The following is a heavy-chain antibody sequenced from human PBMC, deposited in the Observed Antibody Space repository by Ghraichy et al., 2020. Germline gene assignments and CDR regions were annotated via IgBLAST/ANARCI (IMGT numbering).Heavy chain of an antibody. CDR3: ARDRAYKCFDY. CDR2: IKPEGLET. CDR1: GFNFTSSW. D-gene: IGHD5-24*01. Sequence: LSLTCAASGFNFTSSWMNWVRQAPGKGLEWVAGIKPEGLETYLVESLRGRFTISRDNAKNSLYPQMNSLRADDTAFYFCARDRAYKCFDYWGHGTLVTVSS. J-gene: IGHJ4*01. V-gene: IGHV3-7*01.